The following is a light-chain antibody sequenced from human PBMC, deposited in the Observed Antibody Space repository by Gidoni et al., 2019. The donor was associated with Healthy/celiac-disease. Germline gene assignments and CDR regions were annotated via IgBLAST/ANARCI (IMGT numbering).Light chain of an antibody. J-gene: IGLJ2*01. V-gene: IGLV1-40*01. Sequence: QSVLTQPPSVSGAPGQRVTISCTVSSSNIGAGYDVHWYQQLPGTAPKLLIYGNSNRPSGVPDRFSGSKSGTSASLAITWLQAEDEADYYCQSYDSSLSGSGFGGGTKLTVL. CDR2: GNS. CDR1: SSNIGAGYD. CDR3: QSYDSSLSGSG.